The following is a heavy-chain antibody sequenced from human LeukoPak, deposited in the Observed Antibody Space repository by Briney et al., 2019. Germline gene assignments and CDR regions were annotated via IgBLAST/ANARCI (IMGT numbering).Heavy chain of an antibody. CDR1: GGSFSGYY. CDR3: ARGPKGGSIWFDP. D-gene: IGHD5-12*01. V-gene: IGHV4-34*01. CDR2: INHSGST. J-gene: IGHJ5*02. Sequence: SETLSLTCAVYGGSFSGYYWSWIRQPPGKGLEWIGEINHSGSTNYNPSLKSRVTISVDTSKNQLSLKLSSVTAADTAVYYCARGPKGGSIWFDPWGQGTLVTVSS.